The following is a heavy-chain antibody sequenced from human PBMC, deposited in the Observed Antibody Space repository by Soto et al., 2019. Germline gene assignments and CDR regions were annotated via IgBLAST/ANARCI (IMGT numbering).Heavy chain of an antibody. CDR2: IYHTGNA. Sequence: QLQLQESGPGQVKSSETLSLTCSVSGDSISNSRFYWAWIRQPPGEGLEWIGSIYHTGNAYYNPSLKSRATISVDTSKNQFSLKLTSVTAADAALYYCARDFFDSSDYTTNWFDPWGQGTLVTVSS. CDR3: ARDFFDSSDYTTNWFDP. V-gene: IGHV4-39*01. CDR1: GDSISNSRFY. D-gene: IGHD3-22*01. J-gene: IGHJ5*02.